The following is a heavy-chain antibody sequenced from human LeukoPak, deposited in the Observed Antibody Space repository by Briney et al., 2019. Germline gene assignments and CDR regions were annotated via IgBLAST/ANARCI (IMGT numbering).Heavy chain of an antibody. Sequence: PSETLSLTCTVSGDSINNYYWSWIRQSPGKGLEWIGYIYYSGSTKYNPSLKSRVTISVDTSKNQFSLKLSSVTAADTAVYYCARHRGSGSPYFDYWGQGTLVTFSS. J-gene: IGHJ4*02. CDR3: ARHRGSGSPYFDY. V-gene: IGHV4-59*08. CDR2: IYYSGST. D-gene: IGHD3-10*01. CDR1: GDSINNYY.